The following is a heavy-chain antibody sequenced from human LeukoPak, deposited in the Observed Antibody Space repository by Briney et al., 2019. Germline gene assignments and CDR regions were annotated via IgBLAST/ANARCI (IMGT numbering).Heavy chain of an antibody. J-gene: IGHJ3*02. CDR1: GGSISSRSYY. V-gene: IGHV4-61*02. D-gene: IGHD1/OR15-1a*01. Sequence: PSETLCLTCTVSGGSISSRSYYWSWIRQPAGKGLEWIGRIYTSGSTNYNPPLKSRVTISVDRSKNQFSLQLSSVTAADTAVYYCATLVEQSHDAFDIWGQGTMVTVSS. CDR3: ATLVEQSHDAFDI. CDR2: IYTSGST.